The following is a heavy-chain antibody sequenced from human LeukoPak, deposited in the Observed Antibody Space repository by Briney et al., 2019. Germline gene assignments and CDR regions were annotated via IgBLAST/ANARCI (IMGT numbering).Heavy chain of an antibody. J-gene: IGHJ4*02. CDR1: GGSISSYY. V-gene: IGHV4-4*07. CDR2: IYNSGST. CDR3: AREPAAAGSFDY. D-gene: IGHD6-13*01. Sequence: SSETLSLTCTVSGGSISSYYWSWIRQPAGKGLEWIGRIYNSGSTNYNPSLKSRVTMSVDTSKNQFSLKLSSVTAADTAVYYCAREPAAAGSFDYWGQGTLVTVSS.